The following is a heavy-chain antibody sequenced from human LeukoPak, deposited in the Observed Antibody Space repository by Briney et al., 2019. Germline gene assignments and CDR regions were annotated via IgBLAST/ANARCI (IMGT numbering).Heavy chain of an antibody. V-gene: IGHV6-1*01. CDR2: TTYRTKWYT. D-gene: IGHD5-18*01. J-gene: IGHJ3*02. CDR1: GGILTNDSDC. Sequence: SQTLSLTCAVSGGILTNDSDCWGWIRQSPWRGLEWLGRTTYRTKWYTYYADSVKSRITINSDTSKNQFSLHLNSVTPEDTAGYYCARDGYSWKDVGPDAFDIWGQGTMVTVSS. CDR3: ARDGYSWKDVGPDAFDI.